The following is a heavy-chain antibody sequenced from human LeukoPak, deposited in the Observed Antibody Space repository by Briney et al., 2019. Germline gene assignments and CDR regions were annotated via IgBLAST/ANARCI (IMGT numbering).Heavy chain of an antibody. V-gene: IGHV4-34*01. Sequence: KASETLSLTCAVYGGSFSGYYWSWIRQPPGKGLEWIGEINHSGSTNYNPSLKSRVTISVDTSKNQFSLKLSSVTAADTAVYYCANFFNFDGFDIWGQGTMVTVSS. CDR2: INHSGST. CDR1: GGSFSGYY. D-gene: IGHD1-1*01. J-gene: IGHJ3*02. CDR3: ANFFNFDGFDI.